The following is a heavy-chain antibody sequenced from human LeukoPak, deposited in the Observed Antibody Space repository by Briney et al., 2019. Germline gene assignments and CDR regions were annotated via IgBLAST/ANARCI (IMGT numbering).Heavy chain of an antibody. CDR2: ISSSSSTT. CDR1: GFTFSSYS. CDR3: AKGMHWDDYVWGSYIPNFDY. Sequence: GSLRLSCAASGFTFSSYSMNRVRQAPGKGLEWVSYISSSSSTTYYADSVKGRFTISRDNAKNSLYLQMNSLRAEDTAVYYCAKGMHWDDYVWGSYIPNFDYWGQGTLVTVSS. D-gene: IGHD3-16*01. V-gene: IGHV3-48*01. J-gene: IGHJ4*02.